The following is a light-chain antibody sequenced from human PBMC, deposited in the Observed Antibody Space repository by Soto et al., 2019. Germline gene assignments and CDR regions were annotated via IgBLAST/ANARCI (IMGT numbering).Light chain of an antibody. CDR1: QSISSY. J-gene: IGKJ3*01. CDR2: AAS. Sequence: DIQMTQSPSSLSASVGDRVTITCRASQSISSYLNWYQQKPGKAPNLLIYAASSLQSGVPSRFSGSGSGTEFTLTISSLPPEDFATYYCQQSYSTPFTFGPGTKVDIK. CDR3: QQSYSTPFT. V-gene: IGKV1-39*01.